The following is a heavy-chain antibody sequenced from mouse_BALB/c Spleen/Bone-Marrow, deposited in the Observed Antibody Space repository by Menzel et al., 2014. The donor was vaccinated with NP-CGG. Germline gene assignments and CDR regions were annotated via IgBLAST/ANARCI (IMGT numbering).Heavy chain of an antibody. CDR3: ARHGGKGYAMDY. D-gene: IGHD2-1*01. CDR1: GFTFSSYA. CDR2: ISSGGSCT. V-gene: IGHV5-9-3*01. J-gene: IGHJ4*01. Sequence: EVNVVESGGGLVKPGGSLKLSCAASGFTFSSYAMSWVRQTPEKRLEWVATISSGGSCTYYPDSVKGRFTISRDNAKNTLYLQMSSLRSEDTAMYYCARHGGKGYAMDYWGQGTSVTVSS.